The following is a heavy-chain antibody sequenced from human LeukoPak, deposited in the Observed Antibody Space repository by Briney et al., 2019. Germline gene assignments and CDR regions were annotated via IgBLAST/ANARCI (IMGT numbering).Heavy chain of an antibody. D-gene: IGHD5-12*01. Sequence: GGSLRLSCAASGFTFNNYAMSWVRQAPGKGLEWVSAISGSGGTTYYADSVKGRFTISRDNAKNSVYLQMNSLRPEDTAVYYCSRDRLGGLDLWGQGTLVTVSS. CDR2: ISGSGGTT. V-gene: IGHV3-23*01. CDR3: SRDRLGGLDL. CDR1: GFTFNNYA. J-gene: IGHJ5*02.